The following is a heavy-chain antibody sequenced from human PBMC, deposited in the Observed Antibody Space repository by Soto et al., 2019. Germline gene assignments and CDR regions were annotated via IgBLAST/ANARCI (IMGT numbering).Heavy chain of an antibody. V-gene: IGHV4-59*12. J-gene: IGHJ4*02. CDR2: IYYSGST. CDR1: GGSLSSYY. Sequence: SETLSLTFTVSGGSLSSYYWSWVRQPPGKGLEWIGYIYYSGSTNYNPSLKSRVTISVDTSKNQFSLKLSSVTAADTAVYYCARDKITGLFDYWGQGTLVNVSS. CDR3: ARDKITGLFDY. D-gene: IGHD2-8*02.